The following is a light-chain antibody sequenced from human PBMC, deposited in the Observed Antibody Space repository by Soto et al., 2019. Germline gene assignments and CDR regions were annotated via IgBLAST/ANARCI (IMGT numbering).Light chain of an antibody. CDR1: QSVRSH. V-gene: IGKV3-11*01. CDR2: DAS. CDR3: QQRSDWPPIT. Sequence: DTVLTLSPATLSLHPGETATLSCRASQSVRSHLAWYQQRPGQPPRLLIYDASYRATGVPLRFSGSGSGTEFTLTISSLESGDSAIYYCQQRSDWPPITFGQGTRLEI. J-gene: IGKJ5*01.